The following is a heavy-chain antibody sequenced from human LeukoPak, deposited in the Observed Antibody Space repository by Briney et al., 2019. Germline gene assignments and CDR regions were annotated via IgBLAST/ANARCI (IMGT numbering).Heavy chain of an antibody. D-gene: IGHD5-18*01. CDR1: GFTLSSYW. V-gene: IGHV3-74*01. CDR2: INSAGSST. Sequence: GGSLRLSCAASGFTLSSYWMHWVRQAPGKGLVWVSRINSAGSSTTYADSVKGRFTISRDNAKNTLYLQMNSLRAEDTAVYYCARGSGYSYGPLDYWGQGTLVTVSS. CDR3: ARGSGYSYGPLDY. J-gene: IGHJ4*02.